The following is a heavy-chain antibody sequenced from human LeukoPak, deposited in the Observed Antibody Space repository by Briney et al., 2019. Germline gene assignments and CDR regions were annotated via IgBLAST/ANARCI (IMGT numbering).Heavy chain of an antibody. CDR2: IWYDGGSK. CDR1: GFTFSYYG. V-gene: IGHV3-33*01. CDR3: VRDSSGDSSGRPSLDY. Sequence: PGGSLRLSCAASGFTFSYYGMHWVRQAPGKGLEWAANIWYDGGSKYYADSVKGRFTISRDNSKNTLNLQMNSLRADDTAAYFCVRDSSGDSSGRPSLDYWGQGTLVTVSS. J-gene: IGHJ4*02. D-gene: IGHD3-10*01.